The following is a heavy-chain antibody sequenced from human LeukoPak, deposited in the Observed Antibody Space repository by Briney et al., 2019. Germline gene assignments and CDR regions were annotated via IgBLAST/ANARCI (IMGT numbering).Heavy chain of an antibody. Sequence: ASVKVSCKASGGTFSSYAISWVRQAPGQGLEWMGGIIPIFGTANYAQKFQGRVTITADESTSTAYMELSSLRSEDTAVYYCATIGPVNMVHDAFDIWGQGTMVTVSS. D-gene: IGHD3-10*01. V-gene: IGHV1-69*01. CDR2: IIPIFGTA. CDR1: GGTFSSYA. CDR3: ATIGPVNMVHDAFDI. J-gene: IGHJ3*02.